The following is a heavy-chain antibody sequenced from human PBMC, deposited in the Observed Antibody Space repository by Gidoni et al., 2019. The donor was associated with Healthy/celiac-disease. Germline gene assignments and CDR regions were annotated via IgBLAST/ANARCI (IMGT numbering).Heavy chain of an antibody. V-gene: IGHV1-69*08. J-gene: IGHJ4*02. Sequence: VQLVQSEAELQKPGFSVKFSCKASGDTFSSYTISWVRQAPGQGLEWMGRIIPILGIANYAQKFQGRVTITADKSTSTAYMERSSLRAEDTAVYYWARDSGSYGRGRFDYWGQGTLVTVSS. CDR1: GDTFSSYT. D-gene: IGHD1-26*01. CDR3: ARDSGSYGRGRFDY. CDR2: IIPILGIA.